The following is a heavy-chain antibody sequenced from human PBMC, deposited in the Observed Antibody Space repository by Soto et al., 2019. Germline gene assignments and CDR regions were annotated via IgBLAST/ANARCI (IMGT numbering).Heavy chain of an antibody. CDR2: IMPVFGTT. Sequence: QVQLVQSGAELKKPGSSVKVSCKASGDTFSGYPINWVRQAPGEGLEWMGRIMPVFGTTNYAQRFEARVTFTPEESTKPAYMDLRGLLSEDTAVYYCARDGGFGELKYWGPGTLVTVSS. D-gene: IGHD3-10*01. J-gene: IGHJ4*02. V-gene: IGHV1-69*18. CDR3: ARDGGFGELKY. CDR1: GDTFSGYP.